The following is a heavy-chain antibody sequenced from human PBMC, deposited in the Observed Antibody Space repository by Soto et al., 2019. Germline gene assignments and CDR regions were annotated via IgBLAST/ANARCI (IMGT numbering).Heavy chain of an antibody. V-gene: IGHV1-3*05. J-gene: IGHJ4*02. Sequence: QVQLVQSGAEEKKPGASVKVSCKASGYTFTSYAMSWVRQAPGQRLEWMGWINAGNGNTKYSEKFQGRVTITRDTSASTAYLELSSLRSEDTAVYYCARDQRIAFDYWGQGTLVTVSS. CDR2: INAGNGNT. D-gene: IGHD6-25*01. CDR1: GYTFTSYA. CDR3: ARDQRIAFDY.